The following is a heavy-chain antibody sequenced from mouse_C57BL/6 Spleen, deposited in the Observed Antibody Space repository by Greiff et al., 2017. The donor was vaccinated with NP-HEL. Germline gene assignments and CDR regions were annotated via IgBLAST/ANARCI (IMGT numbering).Heavy chain of an antibody. V-gene: IGHV1-82*01. CDR3: VSRWLLHDY. J-gene: IGHJ2*01. D-gene: IGHD2-3*01. CDR2: FYPGDGDT. CDR1: GYAFSSSW. Sequence: QVQLKESGPELVKPGASVKISCKASGYAFSSSWMNWVKQRPGKGLEWIGRFYPGDGDTNYNGKFKGKATLTADKSSSTAYMQLSSLTSEDSAVYFCVSRWLLHDYWGQGTTLTVSS.